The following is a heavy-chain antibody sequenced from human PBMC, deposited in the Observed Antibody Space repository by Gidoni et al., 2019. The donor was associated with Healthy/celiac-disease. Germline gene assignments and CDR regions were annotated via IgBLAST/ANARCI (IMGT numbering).Heavy chain of an antibody. V-gene: IGHV4-39*01. J-gene: IGHJ4*02. D-gene: IGHD3-22*01. CDR2: IYCSGRT. Sequence: PQLPQSGPGLAKPSATPSPTCPVYGRPISSSIYSWGWIRQPPGKGVEWIGSIYCSGRTYYNPSLKSRVPISVDTSKHQFSLKLSSVTAADTAVYYCARRPDYDCSGYPYYFDYWGQGTLVTVSS. CDR3: ARRPDYDCSGYPYYFDY. CDR1: GRPISSSIYS.